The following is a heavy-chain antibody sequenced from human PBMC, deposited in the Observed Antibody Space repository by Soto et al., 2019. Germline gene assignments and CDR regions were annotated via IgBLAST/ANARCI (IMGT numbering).Heavy chain of an antibody. Sequence: QVQLVQAGAEVKQPGASVKVSCKASGYTFTSYDINWVRQATGQGLEWMGWMNPNSGNTGYAQKFQGRVTMTRNTSISTAYMELGSLRSEDTAVYYCARGAGSLRFWEWFPDYWGQGTLVTVSS. CDR1: GYTFTSYD. CDR2: MNPNSGNT. V-gene: IGHV1-8*01. CDR3: ARGAGSLRFWEWFPDY. J-gene: IGHJ4*02. D-gene: IGHD3-3*01.